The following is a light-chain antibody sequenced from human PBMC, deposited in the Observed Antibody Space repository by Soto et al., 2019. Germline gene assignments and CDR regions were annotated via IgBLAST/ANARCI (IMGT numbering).Light chain of an antibody. CDR2: ETI. CDR1: QSVTNY. V-gene: IGKV3-11*01. J-gene: IGKJ5*01. Sequence: EIVLTQSPATLSLSPGERATLSCRASQSVTNYLAWYQQKAGQAPRLLIYETIHRATGIPARFSGSGSGTDFTLTISSLEPEDFAAYYCQHRSHWLITFGQGTRLEIK. CDR3: QHRSHWLIT.